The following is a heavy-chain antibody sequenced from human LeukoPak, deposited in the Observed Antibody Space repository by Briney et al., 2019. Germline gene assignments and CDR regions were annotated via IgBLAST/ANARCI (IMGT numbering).Heavy chain of an antibody. V-gene: IGHV3-30-3*01. CDR2: ISYDGSNK. J-gene: IGHJ4*02. CDR3: ARGGDGYNYDY. Sequence: GGSLRLSCAASGFTSSSYAMHWVRQAPGKWLEWVAVISYDGSNKYYPDSVKSRFTISRDNSKNTLYLQMNSLRAEDTAVYYCARGGDGYNYDYWGQGTLVTVSS. D-gene: IGHD5-24*01. CDR1: GFTSSSYA.